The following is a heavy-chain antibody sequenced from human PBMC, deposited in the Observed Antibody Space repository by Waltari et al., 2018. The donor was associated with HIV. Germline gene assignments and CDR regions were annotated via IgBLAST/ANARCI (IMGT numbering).Heavy chain of an antibody. D-gene: IGHD3-3*01. Sequence: EVQLVESGGGLVQPGRSLRLSCAASGFTFDDYPFPWVRQSPGNGLEWVSGISWNSGITDYGDSVKGRFTISRDNAKNSLYLQMNSLTVEDTAFYYCAKGGSHLTIFEAWFDSWGQGTLVTVSS. CDR3: AKGGSHLTIFEAWFDS. CDR2: ISWNSGIT. J-gene: IGHJ5*01. V-gene: IGHV3-9*01. CDR1: GFTFDDYP.